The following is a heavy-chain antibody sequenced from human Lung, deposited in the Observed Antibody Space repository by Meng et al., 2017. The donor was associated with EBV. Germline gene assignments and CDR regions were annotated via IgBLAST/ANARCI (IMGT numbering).Heavy chain of an antibody. D-gene: IGHD4-17*01. CDR3: ATIKERTTVTPFDY. CDR1: GGSISSGDYY. Sequence: VTLQESCPGLVKPSQTLSLTCTVAGGSISSGDYYWSWIRQPPGKGLEWIGYIYYSGSTYYNPSLKSRVTISVDTSKNQFSLKLSSVTAADTAVYYCATIKERTTVTPFDYWGQGTLVTVSS. J-gene: IGHJ4*02. V-gene: IGHV4-30-4*01. CDR2: IYYSGST.